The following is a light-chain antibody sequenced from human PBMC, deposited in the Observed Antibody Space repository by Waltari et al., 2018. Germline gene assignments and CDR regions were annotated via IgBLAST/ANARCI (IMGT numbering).Light chain of an antibody. CDR3: TSFTTRYTWL. J-gene: IGLJ3*02. CDR2: EVS. V-gene: IGLV2-14*01. CDR1: SGDVGTSNY. Sequence: QSALTQPASVSGSPGQSIPISCSGTSGDVGTSNYVSWYQQLPGKVPKLIISEVSTRPAGVSNRFPGPKSGNTASLSISGLQAEDEGDYYCTSFTTRYTWLFGGGTKVTVL.